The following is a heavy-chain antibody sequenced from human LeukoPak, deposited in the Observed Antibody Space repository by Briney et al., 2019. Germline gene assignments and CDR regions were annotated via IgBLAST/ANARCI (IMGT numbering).Heavy chain of an antibody. J-gene: IGHJ4*02. CDR1: GFSLSNARMG. D-gene: IGHD6-19*01. CDR3: ARIWIAVAGPGVDY. V-gene: IGHV2-26*01. CDR2: IFSNDEK. Sequence: SGPVLVKPTETLTLTCTVSGFSLSNARMGVSWIRQPPGKALEWLAHIFSNDEKSYSTSLKGRLTISKDTSKSQVVLTMTNMDPVDTATYYCARIWIAVAGPGVDYWGQGTLVTVSS.